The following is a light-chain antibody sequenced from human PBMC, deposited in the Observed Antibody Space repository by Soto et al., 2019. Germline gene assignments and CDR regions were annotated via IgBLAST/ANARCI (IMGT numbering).Light chain of an antibody. V-gene: IGLV2-14*03. Sequence: QSALTQPASVSGSPGQSITIAYTGTSSDVGDYNYVSWYQQHPGKAPKLMIYDFSYRPSGVSNRFSGSKSGNTASLTISGLQAEDEADYYCTSYTTISTYVFGTGTKLTVL. CDR1: SSDVGDYNY. J-gene: IGLJ1*01. CDR3: TSYTTISTYV. CDR2: DFS.